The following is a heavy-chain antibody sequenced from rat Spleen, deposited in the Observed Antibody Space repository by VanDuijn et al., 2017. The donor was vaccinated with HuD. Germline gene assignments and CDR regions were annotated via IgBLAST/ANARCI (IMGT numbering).Heavy chain of an antibody. CDR3: ASYYDGTYYQNWFAY. CDR2: ISYSGST. D-gene: IGHD1-12*02. V-gene: IGHV3-1*01. Sequence: EVQLQESGPGLVKPSQSLSLTCSVTGYSITSNYWGWIRKFPGNKMEWMGYISYSGSTSYNPSLKSRISITRDTSKNQFFLQLNSVTTEDTATYYCASYYDGTYYQNWFAYWGQGTLVTVSS. CDR1: GYSITSNY. J-gene: IGHJ3*01.